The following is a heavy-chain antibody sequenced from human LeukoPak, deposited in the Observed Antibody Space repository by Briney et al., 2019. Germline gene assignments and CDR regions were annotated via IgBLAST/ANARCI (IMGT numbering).Heavy chain of an antibody. V-gene: IGHV2-5*02. CDR2: IYWDDDK. CDR1: GFSLSTSGVG. Sequence: SGPTLVKPTQTLTLTCTFSGFSLSTSGVGVGWIRQPPGKALEWLALIYWDDDKRYSPSLKSRLTTTKDTSKNQVVLTMTNMDPVDTATYYCAHSLRSTVTTERPYYFDYWGQGTLVTVSS. CDR3: AHSLRSTVTTERPYYFDY. D-gene: IGHD4-17*01. J-gene: IGHJ4*02.